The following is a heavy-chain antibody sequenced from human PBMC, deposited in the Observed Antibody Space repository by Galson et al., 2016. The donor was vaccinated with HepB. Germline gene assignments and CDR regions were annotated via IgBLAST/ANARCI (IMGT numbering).Heavy chain of an antibody. V-gene: IGHV3-30*18. CDR3: AKDHHWNHVHSYYGMDL. Sequence: SLRLSCAASGFIFSSYDMYWVRQAPGKGLEWVAVISFDGSNTYYADYVKGRFTISRDNSNNTLYLQMNSLRAEDTAVYYCAKDHHWNHVHSYYGMDLWGQGTTVTVSS. J-gene: IGHJ6*02. D-gene: IGHD1-1*01. CDR2: ISFDGSNT. CDR1: GFIFSSYD.